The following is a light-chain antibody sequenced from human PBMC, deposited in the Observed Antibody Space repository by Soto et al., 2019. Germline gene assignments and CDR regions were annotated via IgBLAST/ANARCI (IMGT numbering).Light chain of an antibody. CDR3: STYAGSNNHVI. CDR1: SSDIGAYIY. V-gene: IGLV2-8*01. Sequence: QSALTQPPSASGSPGQSVTISCTGTSSDIGAYIYVSWYQQHPGKPPKLIIYEFSKRPSGVPDRFSGSKSGNTASLTVAGLQAEDEANYYCSTYAGSNNHVIFGGGTKVTVL. CDR2: EFS. J-gene: IGLJ2*01.